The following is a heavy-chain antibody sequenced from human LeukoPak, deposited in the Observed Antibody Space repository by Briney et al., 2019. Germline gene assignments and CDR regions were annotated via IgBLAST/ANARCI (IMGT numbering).Heavy chain of an antibody. Sequence: SETLSLTCAVYSGSFSGYYWSWIRQPPGKGLEWIGEINHSGSTNYNPSLKSRVTISVDTSKNQFSLKLSSVTAADTAVYYCARRLGGGYDILTGPAKTGFDYWGQGTLVTVSS. CDR3: ARRLGGGYDILTGPAKTGFDY. J-gene: IGHJ4*02. CDR2: INHSGST. V-gene: IGHV4-34*01. D-gene: IGHD3-9*01. CDR1: SGSFSGYY.